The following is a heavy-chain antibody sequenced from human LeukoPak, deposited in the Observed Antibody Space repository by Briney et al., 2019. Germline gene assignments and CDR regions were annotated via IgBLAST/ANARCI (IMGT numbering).Heavy chain of an antibody. J-gene: IGHJ4*02. Sequence: PGGSLRLSCAASGFTFSSNYMSWVRQAPGKGLEWVSVIYSGGSTYYADSLKGRFTISRDNSKNMLYLQMNSLRAEDTAVYYCAKESGALGAPLYDYWGRGILVTASS. CDR1: GFTFSSNY. D-gene: IGHD4/OR15-4a*01. CDR3: AKESGALGAPLYDY. CDR2: IYSGGST. V-gene: IGHV3-53*01.